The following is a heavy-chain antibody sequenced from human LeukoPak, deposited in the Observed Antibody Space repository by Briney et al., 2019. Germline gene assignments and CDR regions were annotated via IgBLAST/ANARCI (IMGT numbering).Heavy chain of an antibody. CDR3: ARERPTVQGTPDY. J-gene: IGHJ4*02. D-gene: IGHD4-17*01. CDR1: GFNFRDYI. CDR2: IWYDGGNK. V-gene: IGHV3-30*04. Sequence: GGSLRLSCAASGFNFRDYIMHWVRQAPGKGLEWVALIWYDGGNKYYADSVKGRFTISRDNSKDTLFLQMNSLRAEDTAVYFCARERPTVQGTPDYWGQGTLVTVSS.